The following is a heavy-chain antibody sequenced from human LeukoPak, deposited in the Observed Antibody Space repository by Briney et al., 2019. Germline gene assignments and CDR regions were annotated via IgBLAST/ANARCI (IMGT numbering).Heavy chain of an antibody. J-gene: IGHJ4*02. V-gene: IGHV3-21*01. CDR2: ISSTSDYI. Sequence: PGGSLRLSCAASGFAFRTCTMNWVRQTPGKGLEWVSFISSTSDYIYYADSVKGRFTISRDNAKNSLYLQMNSLRAEDTAVYYCASTLTPYYFDYWGQGTLVTVSS. CDR1: GFAFRTCT. CDR3: ASTLTPYYFDY.